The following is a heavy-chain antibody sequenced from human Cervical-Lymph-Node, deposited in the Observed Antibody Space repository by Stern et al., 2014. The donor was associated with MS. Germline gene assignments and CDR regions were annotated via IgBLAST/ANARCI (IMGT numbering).Heavy chain of an antibody. V-gene: IGHV2-5*02. CDR1: GFSLSTNGLG. J-gene: IGHJ4*02. Sequence: QVTLRESGPALVKPTQTLTLTCTFSGFSLSTNGLGVGWIRQPPGEALEWLAYMYWDDQKRYSTSLKSRITITKDTSKNQVVLTLTNVDPVDTATYYCAHRTAGPFDYWGQGTLVTVSS. CDR3: AHRTAGPFDY. CDR2: MYWDDQK.